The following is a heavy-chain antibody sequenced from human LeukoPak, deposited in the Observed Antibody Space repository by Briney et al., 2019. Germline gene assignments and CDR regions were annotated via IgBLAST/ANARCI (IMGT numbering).Heavy chain of an antibody. CDR2: ISPSGSAI. D-gene: IGHD2-15*01. CDR1: GFTFSKYD. V-gene: IGHV3-48*03. CDR3: ARGPMLVGMGYFDY. Sequence: GGSLRVLCAASGFTFSKYDMNWVRQAPGKGLEWVSYISPSGSAIYYADSVKGRFIISRDNAKNSLYLQMKSLRGDDTAVYYCARGPMLVGMGYFDYRGQGTLVTVSS. J-gene: IGHJ4*02.